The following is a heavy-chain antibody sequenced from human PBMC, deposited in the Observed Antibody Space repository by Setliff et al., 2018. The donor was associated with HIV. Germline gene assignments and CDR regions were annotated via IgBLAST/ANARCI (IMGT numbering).Heavy chain of an antibody. J-gene: IGHJ4*02. V-gene: IGHV4-39*07. Sequence: PSETLSLTCTVSGGSISSSSYYWGWIRQPPGKGLEWIGSIYYSGSTYHNPSLKSRVTISVDTSKNQFSLRLNSVTAADTAVYYCARAKSLVRGVNYFDYWGQGTLVTVSS. D-gene: IGHD3-10*01. CDR1: GGSISSSSYY. CDR2: IYYSGST. CDR3: ARAKSLVRGVNYFDY.